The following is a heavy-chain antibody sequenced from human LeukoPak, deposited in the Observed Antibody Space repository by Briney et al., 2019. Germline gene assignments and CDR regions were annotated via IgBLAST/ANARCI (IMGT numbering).Heavy chain of an antibody. Sequence: PGGSLRLSCVVSGLTFSASDMHWVRQASGKGLEWVGRVQTKPNSYATAYAASLKGRFTISRDDSITTAYLQMNSLRAEDTAVYYCASQGYCSGGSCYSLFDYWGQGTLVTVSS. D-gene: IGHD2-15*01. V-gene: IGHV3-73*01. CDR1: GLTFSASD. CDR2: VQTKPNSYAT. J-gene: IGHJ4*02. CDR3: ASQGYCSGGSCYSLFDY.